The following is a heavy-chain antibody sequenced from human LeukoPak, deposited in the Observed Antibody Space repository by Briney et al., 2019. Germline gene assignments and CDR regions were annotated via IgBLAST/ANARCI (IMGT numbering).Heavy chain of an antibody. Sequence: GSLRLSCAASGSTFSSHWMTWVRQPPGKGLEWIGEIHHSGTTNYNPSLMPRVTISVDKSRNQFSLDLTSVTGADTAVYYCATRDESRTDVTPCDHWGQGALVTVSS. CDR2: IHHSGTT. CDR3: ATRDESRTDVTPCDH. V-gene: IGHV4-4*02. J-gene: IGHJ4*02. D-gene: IGHD5-24*01. CDR1: GSTFSSHW.